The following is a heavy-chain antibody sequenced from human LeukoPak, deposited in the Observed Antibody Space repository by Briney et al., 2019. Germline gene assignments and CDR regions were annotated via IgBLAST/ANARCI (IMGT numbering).Heavy chain of an antibody. CDR3: AKDDPRPYYDSSGYYVGDYYGMDV. V-gene: IGHV3-23*01. CDR2: ISGSGGST. D-gene: IGHD3-22*01. J-gene: IGHJ6*02. Sequence: GGSLRLSCVASGFTFSNYGMSWVRQAPGKGLEWVSAISGSGGSTYYADSVKGRFTISRDNSKNTLYLQMNSLRAEDTAVYYCAKDDPRPYYDSSGYYVGDYYGMDVWGQGTTVTVSS. CDR1: GFTFSNYG.